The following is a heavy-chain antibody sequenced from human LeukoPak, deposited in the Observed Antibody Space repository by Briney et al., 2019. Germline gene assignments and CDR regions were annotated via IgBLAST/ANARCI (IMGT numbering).Heavy chain of an antibody. CDR3: ARVFWSGYSYFDY. D-gene: IGHD3-3*01. Sequence: PSETLSLTCGVSGGSISSGIWWSWVRQPPGQGLEWIGEIYHSGSTNYNPSLKSRVTISVDTSKNQFSLKLSSVTAADTAIYYCARVFWSGYSYFDYWGQRTLVTVSS. V-gene: IGHV4-4*02. J-gene: IGHJ4*02. CDR2: IYHSGST. CDR1: GGSISSGIW.